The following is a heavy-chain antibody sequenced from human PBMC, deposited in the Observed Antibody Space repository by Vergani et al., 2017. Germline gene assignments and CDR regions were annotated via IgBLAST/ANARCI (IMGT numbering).Heavy chain of an antibody. CDR1: GYSISSGYY. D-gene: IGHD2-2*02. J-gene: IGHJ6*03. CDR3: AGGYCSSTSCYIDYMDV. V-gene: IGHV4-61*01. CDR2: IYYSGST. Sequence: QVQLQESSPGLVKPSETLSLTCAVSGYSISSGYYWSWIRQPPGKGLEWIGYIYYSGSTNYNPSLKRRVTISVDTSKNQFSLKLSSVTAADTAVYYCAGGYCSSTSCYIDYMDVWGKGTTVTVSS.